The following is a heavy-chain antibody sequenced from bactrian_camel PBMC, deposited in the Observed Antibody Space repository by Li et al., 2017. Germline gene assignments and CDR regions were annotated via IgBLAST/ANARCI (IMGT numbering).Heavy chain of an antibody. CDR1: THTNSVYC. Sequence: HVQLVESGGGSVEAGGSLRLSCAASTHTNSVYCMAWFRQAPGKEREGVAAIDTAGAPTYTYSVQGRFTASKDSAKNTLYLQMNSLKPEDTGIYYCAADFVNKQLARSYNYWGQGTQVTVS. CDR2: IDTAGAP. D-gene: IGHD7*01. J-gene: IGHJ4*01. CDR3: AADFVNKQLARSYNY. V-gene: IGHV3S53*01.